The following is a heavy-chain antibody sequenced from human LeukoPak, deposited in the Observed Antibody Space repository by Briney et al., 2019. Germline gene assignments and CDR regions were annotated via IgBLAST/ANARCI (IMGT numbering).Heavy chain of an antibody. CDR3: VRDDFNHDDLFDL. D-gene: IGHD1-14*01. CDR2: ISSNGGST. CDR1: GFTFSSYA. V-gene: IGHV3-64*04. J-gene: IGHJ4*02. Sequence: GGSLRLSCAASGFTFSSYAMHWVRQAPGKGLEYVSAISSNGGSTYYADSVKGRFTISRDNSKNTLYLQMYTLRAEDSAVYHCVRDDFNHDDLFDLWGQGTLVTVSS.